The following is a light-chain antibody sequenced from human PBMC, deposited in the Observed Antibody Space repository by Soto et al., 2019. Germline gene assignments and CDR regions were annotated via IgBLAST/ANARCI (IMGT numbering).Light chain of an antibody. CDR2: AAS. Sequence: DIQMTQSPSSLSASVGDRVTITCRASQSISSYLNWYQQKPGKAPKHLIYAASSLQSGVPSRFSGSGSGTDFTLTISSLQPEDFATYYCQQSYSTPMYTFGQGTKLEIK. J-gene: IGKJ2*01. CDR3: QQSYSTPMYT. V-gene: IGKV1-39*01. CDR1: QSISSY.